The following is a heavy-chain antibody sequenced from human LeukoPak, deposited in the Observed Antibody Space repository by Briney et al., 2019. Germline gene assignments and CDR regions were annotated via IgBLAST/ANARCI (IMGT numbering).Heavy chain of an antibody. Sequence: SETLSLTCTVSGGSISGYYWSWIRQPAGKGLEWIGRIYTSGSTNYNPSLKSRVTMSVDTSKNQFSLKLSSVTVADTAVYYCARALDYYDSSGYYRPFDYWGQGTLVTVSS. CDR1: GGSISGYY. CDR3: ARALDYYDSSGYYRPFDY. J-gene: IGHJ4*02. V-gene: IGHV4-4*07. CDR2: IYTSGST. D-gene: IGHD3-22*01.